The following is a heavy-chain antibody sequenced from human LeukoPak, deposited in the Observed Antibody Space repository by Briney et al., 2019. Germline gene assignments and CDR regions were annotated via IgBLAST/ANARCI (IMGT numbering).Heavy chain of an antibody. D-gene: IGHD2-2*01. CDR1: GYTFTDYY. Sequence: ASVKVSCKVSGYTFTDYYMHWVQQAPGKGLEWRGLVDPEDGETIYAEKFQGRVTITADTSTDTAYMELSSLRAEDTAVYYCALGEPAARSFAPGSQRNLVTVYS. CDR3: ALGEPAARSFAP. V-gene: IGHV1-69-2*01. CDR2: VDPEDGET. J-gene: IGHJ5*02.